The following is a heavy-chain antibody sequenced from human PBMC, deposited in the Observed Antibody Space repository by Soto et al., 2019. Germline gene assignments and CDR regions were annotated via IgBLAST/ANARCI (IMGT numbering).Heavy chain of an antibody. V-gene: IGHV4-61*08. CDR1: GAALSSGGYF. Sequence: PSETLSLTCTVSGAALSSGGYFYTWVRQPPGKGLEWLGYTYYSGGTNYNPSLKSRVTISLDKSKSQFSLRLISVTAADTAVHYCTREQSDDNYFDHWGQGTLVTVSS. CDR2: TYYSGGT. D-gene: IGHD6-19*01. J-gene: IGHJ5*02. CDR3: TREQSDDNYFDH.